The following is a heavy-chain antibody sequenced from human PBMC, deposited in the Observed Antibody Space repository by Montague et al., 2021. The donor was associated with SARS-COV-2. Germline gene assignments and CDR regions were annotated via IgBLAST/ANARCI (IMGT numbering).Heavy chain of an antibody. CDR2: ISSSSSYI. CDR3: ARDGWAHYYDSSGYEGNFDI. CDR1: GFTFRSYT. V-gene: IGHV3-21*01. J-gene: IGHJ3*02. Sequence: SLRLSRAASGFTFRSYTMNWVRQAPGTGLEWVSCISSSSSYIYYADSVKGRFTIFRDNATNSLFLQMYSLRAEDTAVYYCARDGWAHYYDSSGYEGNFDIWGKGTMVTVSS. D-gene: IGHD3-22*01.